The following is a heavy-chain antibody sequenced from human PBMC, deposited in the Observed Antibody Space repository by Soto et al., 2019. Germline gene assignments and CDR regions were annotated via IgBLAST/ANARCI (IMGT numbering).Heavy chain of an antibody. V-gene: IGHV3-15*01. CDR1: GFTFTSAW. Sequence: PGGSLRLSCAASGFTFTSAWMTWVRQAPGKGLEWVGHIKSKADGETTHYAAPVKGRFTLSRDDSKNTLYLQMNTLKTEDTAVYYCARDTFGTGTGNWFDPWGQGTLVTVSS. CDR2: IKSKADGETT. D-gene: IGHD1-1*01. CDR3: ARDTFGTGTGNWFDP. J-gene: IGHJ5*02.